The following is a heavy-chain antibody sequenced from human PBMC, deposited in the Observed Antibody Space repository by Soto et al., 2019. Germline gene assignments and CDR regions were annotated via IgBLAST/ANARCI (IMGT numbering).Heavy chain of an antibody. CDR2: IYYSGST. D-gene: IGHD2-15*01. Sequence: PSETLSLTCTVSGSSISSGGYYWSWIRQHPGKGLEWIGYIYYSGSTYYNPSLKSRVTISVDTSKNQFSLKLSSVTAADTAVYYCARVRWNCSGGSCYRPRIYYFDYWGQGTLVTVSS. V-gene: IGHV4-31*03. CDR3: ARVRWNCSGGSCYRPRIYYFDY. J-gene: IGHJ4*02. CDR1: GSSISSGGYY.